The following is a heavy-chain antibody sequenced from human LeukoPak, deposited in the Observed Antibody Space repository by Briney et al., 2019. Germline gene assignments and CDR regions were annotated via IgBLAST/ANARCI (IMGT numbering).Heavy chain of an antibody. CDR1: GFTFSDQD. V-gene: IGHV3-11*06. CDR2: ISSSSSYT. D-gene: IGHD3-16*01. CDR3: AKEYDSLYYFDY. Sequence: PGGSLRLSCAASGFTFSDQDMSWIRQAPGKGLEWVSNISSSSSYTNYADSVKGRFTISRDNAKNSLYLQMNSLRAEDTAVYYCAKEYDSLYYFDYWGQGTLVTVSS. J-gene: IGHJ4*02.